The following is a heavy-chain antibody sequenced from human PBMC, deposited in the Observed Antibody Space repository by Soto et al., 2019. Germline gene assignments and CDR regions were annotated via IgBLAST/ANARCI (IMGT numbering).Heavy chain of an antibody. J-gene: IGHJ4*02. D-gene: IGHD1-1*01. CDR3: ARRVTAETTGFDY. Sequence: SQTLSLTCAISGDSVSSNSAAWNWIRQSPSRGLEWLGGTYYRSKWYNDFAVSVKSRISISADTSKNQFSLQLRSVTPEDTAVYYCARRVTAETTGFDYWGQGTLVTVSS. CDR1: GDSVSSNSAA. CDR2: TYYRSKWYN. V-gene: IGHV6-1*01.